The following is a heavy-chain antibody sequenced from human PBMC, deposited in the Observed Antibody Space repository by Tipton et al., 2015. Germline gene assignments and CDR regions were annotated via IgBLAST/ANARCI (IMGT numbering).Heavy chain of an antibody. CDR1: GFTFSTYA. D-gene: IGHD5-12*01. Sequence: GSLRLSCAASGFTFSTYAINWVRQPPGKGLEWVSGISGSGDNTYYADSVKGRFTISRDDSRGFLYLQMNSLRIEDSGFYYCAIDSVVPTAGYYFASWGQGTLVTVSS. J-gene: IGHJ4*02. V-gene: IGHV3-43*02. CDR2: ISGSGDNT. CDR3: AIDSVVPTAGYYFAS.